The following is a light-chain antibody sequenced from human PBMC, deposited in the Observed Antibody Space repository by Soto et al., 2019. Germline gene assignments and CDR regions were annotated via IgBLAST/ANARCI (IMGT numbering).Light chain of an antibody. CDR3: QQHSNWPPIT. J-gene: IGKJ5*01. CDR1: QSVSSY. CDR2: DAS. Sequence: EIVLTQPPATLSLSPGERATLSCRASQSVSSYLAWYQQKPGQAPRLLIYDASNRATGIPARFSGSGSATDVSLTISSQEPEDFAVYYCQQHSNWPPITFGQGTRLEIK. V-gene: IGKV3-11*01.